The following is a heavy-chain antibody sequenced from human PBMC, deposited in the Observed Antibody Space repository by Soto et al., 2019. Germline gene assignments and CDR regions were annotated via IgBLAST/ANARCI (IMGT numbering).Heavy chain of an antibody. CDR3: ARDRPYYYDSSGYYFHY. V-gene: IGHV1-18*01. D-gene: IGHD3-22*01. J-gene: IGHJ4*02. CDR1: GYTFTSYG. Sequence: ASVKVSCRASGYTFTSYGISWVRQAPGQGLEWMGWISAYNGNTNYAQKLQGRVTMTTDTSTSTAYMELRSLRSDDTAVYYCARDRPYYYDSSGYYFHYWGQGTLVTVSS. CDR2: ISAYNGNT.